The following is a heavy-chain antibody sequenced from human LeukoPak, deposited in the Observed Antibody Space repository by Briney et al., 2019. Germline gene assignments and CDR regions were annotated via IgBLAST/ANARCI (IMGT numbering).Heavy chain of an antibody. Sequence: GGSLRLSCEASGVTFSSYVMSWVRQAPGKGPEWVSGISGSGGGTYYADSVKGRFTISRDNSKNTVFLQMNGLRGDDTAVYYCAKASELGDYPNYYYYGMDVWGQGTTVTVSS. V-gene: IGHV3-23*01. CDR3: AKASELGDYPNYYYYGMDV. D-gene: IGHD1-14*01. CDR2: ISGSGGGT. J-gene: IGHJ6*02. CDR1: GVTFSSYV.